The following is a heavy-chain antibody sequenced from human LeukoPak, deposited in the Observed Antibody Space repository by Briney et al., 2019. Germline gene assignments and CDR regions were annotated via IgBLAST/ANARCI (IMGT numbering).Heavy chain of an antibody. CDR2: IYHSGST. D-gene: IGHD5-18*01. CDR1: GGSISSSSYY. CDR3: ARGHSYGYDSYYYYMDV. Sequence: SETLSLTCTVSGGSISSSSYYWGWIRQPPGKGLEWIGSIYHSGSTYYNPSLKSRVTISVDTSKNQFSLKLSSVTAADTAVYYCARGHSYGYDSYYYYMDVWGKGTTVTVSS. J-gene: IGHJ6*03. V-gene: IGHV4-39*07.